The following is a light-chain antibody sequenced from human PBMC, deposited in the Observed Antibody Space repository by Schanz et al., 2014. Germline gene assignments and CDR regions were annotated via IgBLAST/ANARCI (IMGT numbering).Light chain of an antibody. Sequence: EIVLTQSPATLSLSPGEGATLSCRASQSVSSYLAWYQQKPGQAPRLLIYDASNRAPGIPARFSGSGSGTDFTLTISSLEPEDFAVYYCQHYGNWPFTFGPGTKVDIE. CDR1: QSVSSY. J-gene: IGKJ3*01. CDR3: QHYGNWPFT. CDR2: DAS. V-gene: IGKV3-11*01.